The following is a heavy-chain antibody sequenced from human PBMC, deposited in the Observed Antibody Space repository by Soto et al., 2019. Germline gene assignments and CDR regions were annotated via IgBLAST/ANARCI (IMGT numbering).Heavy chain of an antibody. CDR2: IYAGNENT. CDR1: GYTFTSYS. J-gene: IGHJ6*02. D-gene: IGHD2-2*01. Sequence: ASVKVSCKTSGYTFTSYSMHWVRQAPGQRLEWMGWIYAGNENTKYSQKFQGRVTINRDTSANTAYMELSSLRSEDTAVYYCARASCSSTSCNNYYYYGIDVCGQGTTVAVYS. V-gene: IGHV1-3*01. CDR3: ARASCSSTSCNNYYYYGIDV.